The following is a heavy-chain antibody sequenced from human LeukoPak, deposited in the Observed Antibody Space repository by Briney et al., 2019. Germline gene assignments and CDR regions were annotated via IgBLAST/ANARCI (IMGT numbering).Heavy chain of an antibody. J-gene: IGHJ4*02. D-gene: IGHD5-24*01. CDR3: ARQYNYGLDY. CDR1: GFTFNTYW. Sequence: GGSLRLSCAASGFTFNTYWIHWVRQTPGKGLVWVSRIHNDGSNTNYADSVKGRFTISRDNAKNTLYLQMNRLRAEDTALYYCARQYNYGLDYWGQGTLVTVSS. V-gene: IGHV3-74*01. CDR2: IHNDGSNT.